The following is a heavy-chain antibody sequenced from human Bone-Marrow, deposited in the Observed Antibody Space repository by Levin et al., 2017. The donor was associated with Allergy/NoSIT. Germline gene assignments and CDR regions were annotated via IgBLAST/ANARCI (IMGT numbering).Heavy chain of an antibody. CDR2: IYYSGAT. J-gene: IGHJ6*02. V-gene: IGHV4-31*03. CDR1: GGSIRSGTFY. Sequence: SETLSLTCTVSGGSIRSGTFYWSWVRQHPRKGLEWIGYIYYSGATFYNPSLSSRVTISIDNYNNRFSLQLSSVTAADTAVYYCVRDGLRDYYGMDVWGRGTTVTVSS. CDR3: VRDGLRDYYGMDV.